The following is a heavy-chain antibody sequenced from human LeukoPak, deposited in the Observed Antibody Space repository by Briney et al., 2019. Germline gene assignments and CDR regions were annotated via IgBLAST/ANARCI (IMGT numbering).Heavy chain of an antibody. D-gene: IGHD3-22*01. CDR2: INHSGST. J-gene: IGHJ4*02. CDR3: ARGRNHDSSGYYRAYYFDY. CDR1: GGSFSGYY. V-gene: IGHV4-34*01. Sequence: SETLSLTCAVYGGSFSGYYWSWIRQPPGKGLEWIGEINHSGSTNYNPSLKSRVTISVDTSKNQFSLKLSSVTAADAVVYYCARGRNHDSSGYYRAYYFDYWGQGTLVTVSS.